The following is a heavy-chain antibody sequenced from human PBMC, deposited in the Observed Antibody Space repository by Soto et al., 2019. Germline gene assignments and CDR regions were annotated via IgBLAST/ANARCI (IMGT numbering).Heavy chain of an antibody. J-gene: IGHJ6*02. CDR2: IYYSGST. CDR1: GGSISSGDYY. CDR3: AREGVPATNPYYYYYGMDV. D-gene: IGHD2-2*01. V-gene: IGHV4-30-4*01. Sequence: SETLSLTCTVSGGSISSGDYYWSWIRQPPGKGLEWIGYIYYSGSTYYNPSLKSRVTISVDTSKNQFSLKLSSVTAADTAVYYCAREGVPATNPYYYYYGMDVWGQGTTVTVSS.